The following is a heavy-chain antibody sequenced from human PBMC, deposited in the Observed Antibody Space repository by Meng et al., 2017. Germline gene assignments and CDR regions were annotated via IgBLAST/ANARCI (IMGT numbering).Heavy chain of an antibody. CDR2: ISSSGSTI. CDR3: ARVVAGTFYRANAFDY. Sequence: GESLKISCAASGFTFSDYYMSWIRQAPGKGLEWVSYISSSGSTIYYADSVKGRFTISRDNAKNSLYLQMNSLRAEDTAVYYCARVVAGTFYRANAFDYWGQGTLVTVSS. V-gene: IGHV3-11*01. D-gene: IGHD6-19*01. J-gene: IGHJ4*02. CDR1: GFTFSDYY.